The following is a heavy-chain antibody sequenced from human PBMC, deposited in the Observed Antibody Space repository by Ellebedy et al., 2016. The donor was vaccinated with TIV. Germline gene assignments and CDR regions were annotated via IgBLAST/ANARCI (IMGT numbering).Heavy chain of an antibody. V-gene: IGHV1-18*01. CDR3: ARDTRGVITGRGGEFDY. Sequence: ASVKVSXKASGGTFTSYGISWVRQAPGQGLEWMGWISAYNGNTNYAQKLQGRVTMTTDTSTSTAYMELRSLRSDDTAVYYCARDTRGVITGRGGEFDYWGQGTLVTVSS. CDR2: ISAYNGNT. J-gene: IGHJ4*02. CDR1: GGTFTSYG. D-gene: IGHD3-10*01.